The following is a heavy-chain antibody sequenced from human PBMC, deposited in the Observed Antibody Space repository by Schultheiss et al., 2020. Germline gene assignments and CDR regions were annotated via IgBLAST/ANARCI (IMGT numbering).Heavy chain of an antibody. Sequence: SETLSLTCTVSGGSISSSSYYWGWIRQPAGKGLEWIGRIYTSGSTNYNPSLKSRVTMSVDTSKNQFSLKLSSVTAADTAVYYCARGGEAARLKYYYQYGLDVWGQGTTVTVSS. J-gene: IGHJ6*02. D-gene: IGHD6-6*01. CDR2: IYTSGST. CDR3: ARGGEAARLKYYYQYGLDV. CDR1: GGSISSSSYY. V-gene: IGHV4-61*02.